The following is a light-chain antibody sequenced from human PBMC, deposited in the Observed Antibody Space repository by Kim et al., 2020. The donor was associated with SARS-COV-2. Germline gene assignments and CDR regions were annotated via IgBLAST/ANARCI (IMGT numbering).Light chain of an antibody. CDR2: GAS. V-gene: IGKV3D-15*01. Sequence: EIVMTQSPATLSLSPGERATLSCRASQSVSSYLAWYQQKPGQAPRLLIYGASTRATGIPARFSGSGSGTDFTLTISSLQSEDFAVYYCQQYNNWPHTFGQGTKLEI. CDR1: QSVSSY. J-gene: IGKJ2*01. CDR3: QQYNNWPHT.